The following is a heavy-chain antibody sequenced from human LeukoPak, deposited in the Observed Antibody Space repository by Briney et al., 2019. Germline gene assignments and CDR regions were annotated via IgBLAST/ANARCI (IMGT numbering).Heavy chain of an antibody. CDR2: ISGSGGST. CDR1: GFTFSSYA. D-gene: IGHD6-19*01. CDR3: AKDARPSSGLASYYFDY. J-gene: IGHJ4*02. Sequence: GGSLRLSCAASGFTFSSYAMSWVRQAPGKGLEWVSAISGSGGSTYYADSVKGRFTISRDNSKNSLYLQMNSLRAEDTALYYCAKDARPSSGLASYYFDYWGQGTLVTVSS. V-gene: IGHV3-23*01.